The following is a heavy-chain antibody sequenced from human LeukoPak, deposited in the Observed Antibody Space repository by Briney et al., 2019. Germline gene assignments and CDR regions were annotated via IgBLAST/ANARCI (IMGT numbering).Heavy chain of an antibody. CDR1: GFTFSSYG. V-gene: IGHV3-33*01. D-gene: IGHD2-2*01. Sequence: TGRSLRVSCAASGFTFSSYGMHWVRQAPGKGLEWVAVIWYDGSNKYYADSVKGRFTISRDNSKNTLYLQMNSLRAEDTAVYYCARVIGYCSSTSCYDYYYYGMDVWGQGTTVTVSS. CDR2: IWYDGSNK. J-gene: IGHJ6*02. CDR3: ARVIGYCSSTSCYDYYYYGMDV.